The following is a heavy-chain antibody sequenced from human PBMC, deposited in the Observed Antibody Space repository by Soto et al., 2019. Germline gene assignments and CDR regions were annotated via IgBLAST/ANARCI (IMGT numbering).Heavy chain of an antibody. CDR2: INPYNNDT. J-gene: IGHJ6*02. V-gene: IGHV1-18*01. D-gene: IGHD3-16*01. Sequence: QGQLVQSGGEVKKPGASVKVPCKASGYTFARFGISWVRLAPGQGLEWMGWINPYNNDTKLAQKFQGRVIMTTDTSTSTAYMELRTLRSDATAIYYCARDNIYVWNRFYSGYSGMDVWGQGTTVTVSS. CDR1: GYTFARFG. CDR3: ARDNIYVWNRFYSGYSGMDV.